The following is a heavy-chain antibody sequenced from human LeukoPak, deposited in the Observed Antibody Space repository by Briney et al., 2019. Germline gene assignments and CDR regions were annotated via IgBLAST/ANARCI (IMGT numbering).Heavy chain of an antibody. CDR3: TRGSRGDLVDWFNL. CDR2: VRGKVYGRTT. J-gene: IGHJ4*02. CDR1: GPTFGDYA. Sequence: GGSLRLSCTASGPTFGDYAMSWVRQAPGKGLGWVGFVRGKVYGRTTESAASGKGRFTISREDSKNLAYLQMNSLKTEDTALYYWTRGSRGDLVDWFNLWGEGTLVTVSS. V-gene: IGHV3-49*04. D-gene: IGHD3-3*01.